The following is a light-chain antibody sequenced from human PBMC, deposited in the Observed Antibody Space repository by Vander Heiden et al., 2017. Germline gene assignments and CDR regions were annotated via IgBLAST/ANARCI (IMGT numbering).Light chain of an antibody. J-gene: IGLJ3*02. V-gene: IGLV1-51*02. Sequence: QSGLTPPPSVSAAPGQTVTISCAGSSSNIGNDVVSWYQQLPGTAPKLLIYENNKRPSGIPDRFSGSKSGTAATLGIAGLQTGDEADYYCGTWDKTLNTWVFGGGTKLTVL. CDR3: GTWDKTLNTWV. CDR1: SSNIGNDV. CDR2: ENN.